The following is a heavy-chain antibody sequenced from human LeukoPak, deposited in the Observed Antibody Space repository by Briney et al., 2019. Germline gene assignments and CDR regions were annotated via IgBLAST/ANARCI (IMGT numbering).Heavy chain of an antibody. V-gene: IGHV7-4-1*02. D-gene: IGHD3-22*01. CDR3: ARFSGDNYDSSGYYY. Sequence: ASVKVSCKASGYTLTSYAMNWVRQAPGQGLEWMGWINTNTGNPTYAQGFAGRFVFSLDTSVSTAYLQISSLKAEDTAVYYCARFSGDNYDSSGYYYWGQGTLVTVSS. J-gene: IGHJ4*02. CDR2: INTNTGNP. CDR1: GYTLTSYA.